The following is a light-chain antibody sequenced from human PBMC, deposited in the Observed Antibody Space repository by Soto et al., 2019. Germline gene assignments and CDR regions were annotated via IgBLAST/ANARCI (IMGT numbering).Light chain of an antibody. CDR1: SRHSSYA. V-gene: IGLV4-69*01. CDR2: LNSDGSH. J-gene: IGLJ2*01. CDR3: QTWGTGTVV. Sequence: QPVLTQSPSASASLGASVKLTCTLSSRHSSYAIAWHQQQPEKGPRYLMKLNSDGSHSKGDGIPDRFSGSSSGAERYLTISRLQSEDEADYCCQTWGTGTVVFGGGTQLTVL.